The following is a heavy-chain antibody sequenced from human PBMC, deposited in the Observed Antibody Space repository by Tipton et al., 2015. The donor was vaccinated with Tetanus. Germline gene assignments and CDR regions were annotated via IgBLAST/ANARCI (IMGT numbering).Heavy chain of an antibody. CDR2: IYYSGDT. D-gene: IGHD6-6*01. CDR3: ARDQGGGRVVRLNWFDP. CDR1: GDSVSTGNFY. V-gene: IGHV4-31*02. Sequence: LRLSCTVSGDSVSTGNFYWSWIRQPPGKGPEWIGYIYYSGDTFYNPSLKSRVSMSVDTSKNQFSLNLRSVTAADTAVYYCARDQGGGRVVRLNWFDPWGQGTLVTVSS. J-gene: IGHJ5*02.